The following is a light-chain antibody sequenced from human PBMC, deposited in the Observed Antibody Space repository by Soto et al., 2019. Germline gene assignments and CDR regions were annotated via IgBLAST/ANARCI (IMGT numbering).Light chain of an antibody. CDR3: QQYNSYPIT. CDR2: KAS. CDR1: QSISSW. J-gene: IGKJ5*01. V-gene: IGKV1-5*03. Sequence: DRQMTQSPSTLSASVGDRVTITCRASQSISSWLAWYQQKPGKAPKLLIYKASSLESGVPSRFSGSGSGTEFTLTISSLQPDDFATYYCQQYNSYPITFGQGTRLEI.